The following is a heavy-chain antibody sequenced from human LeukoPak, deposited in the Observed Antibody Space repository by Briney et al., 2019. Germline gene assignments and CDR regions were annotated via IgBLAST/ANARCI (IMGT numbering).Heavy chain of an antibody. CDR3: TKARDDYGVDTIDS. V-gene: IGHV4-30-2*01. D-gene: IGHD3-3*01. Sequence: SETLSLTCTVSGGSISSGGYYWSWIRQPPGKGLEWIGYVYHSGSTYYNPSLKSRVTISVDRSKNQFSLKLSSVTAADTAIYYCTKARDDYGVDTIDSWGQGTLVTVSS. J-gene: IGHJ4*02. CDR1: GGSISSGGYY. CDR2: VYHSGST.